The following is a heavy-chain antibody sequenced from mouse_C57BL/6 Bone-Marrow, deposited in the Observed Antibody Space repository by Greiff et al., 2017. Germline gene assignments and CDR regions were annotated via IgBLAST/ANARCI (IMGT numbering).Heavy chain of an antibody. Sequence: QVQLQQSGAELARPGASVKLSCKASGYTFTSYGISWVKQRTGQGLEWIGEIYPRSGDTYYNEKFKGKATLTADKSSSTAYMELRSLTSEDSAVEVCARGYWARFDDWGTGTTVTVSS. CDR3: ARGYWARFDD. CDR1: GYTFTSYG. V-gene: IGHV1-81*01. J-gene: IGHJ1*03. CDR2: IYPRSGDT. D-gene: IGHD4-1*01.